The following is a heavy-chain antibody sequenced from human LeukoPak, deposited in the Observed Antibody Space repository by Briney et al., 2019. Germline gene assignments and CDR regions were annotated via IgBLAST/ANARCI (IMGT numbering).Heavy chain of an antibody. CDR2: IYSGGST. V-gene: IGHV3-53*01. D-gene: IGHD5-18*01. CDR3: ARDDRGYTDAFDI. J-gene: IGHJ3*02. CDR1: GFTVSSNY. Sequence: PGGSLRLSCAASGFTVSSNYMSWVRKAPGKGLEWVSVIYSGGSTYYADSVKGRFTISRDNSKNTLYLQMNSLRAEDTAVYYCARDDRGYTDAFDIWGQGTMVTVSS.